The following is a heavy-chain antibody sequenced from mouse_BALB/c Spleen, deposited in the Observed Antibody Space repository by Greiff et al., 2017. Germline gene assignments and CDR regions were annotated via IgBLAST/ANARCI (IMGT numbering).Heavy chain of an antibody. CDR2: ISYDGSN. J-gene: IGHJ2*01. D-gene: IGHD2-3*01. CDR1: GYSITSGYY. V-gene: IGHV3-6*02. Sequence: EVQLQQSGPGLVKPSQSLSLTCSVTGYSITSGYYWNWIRQFPGNKLEWMGYISYDGSNNYNPSLKNRISITRDTSKNQFFLKLNSVTTEDTATYYCARGRDGYYYFDYWGQGTTLTVSS. CDR3: ARGRDGYYYFDY.